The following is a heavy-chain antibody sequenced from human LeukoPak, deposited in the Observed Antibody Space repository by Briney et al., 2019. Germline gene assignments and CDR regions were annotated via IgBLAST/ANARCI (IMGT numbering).Heavy chain of an antibody. D-gene: IGHD6-6*01. CDR3: ARVPGTRARGNWFDP. Sequence: GGSLRLSCAASGVTVSSDYMSWGRQAPGKGLEWGSVIYSGGSTYYADSVKGRFTISRDNSKNTLSLQMNSLRLEDTAMYYCARVPGTRARGNWFDPWGQGTLVTVSS. CDR2: IYSGGST. J-gene: IGHJ5*02. CDR1: GVTVSSDY. V-gene: IGHV3-53*05.